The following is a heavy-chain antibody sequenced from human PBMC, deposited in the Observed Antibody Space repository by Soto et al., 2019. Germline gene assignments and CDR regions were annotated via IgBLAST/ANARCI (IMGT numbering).Heavy chain of an antibody. J-gene: IGHJ4*02. Sequence: KTSETLSLTCTVSGGSISSGGYYWSWIRQHPGKGLEWIGYIYYNGSTYYNPSLKSRVTISVDTSKNQFSLKLSSVTAADTAVYYCARRLFNGGYYSLFDYWGQGTLVTVSS. D-gene: IGHD3-22*01. V-gene: IGHV4-31*03. CDR2: IYYNGST. CDR3: ARRLFNGGYYSLFDY. CDR1: GGSISSGGYY.